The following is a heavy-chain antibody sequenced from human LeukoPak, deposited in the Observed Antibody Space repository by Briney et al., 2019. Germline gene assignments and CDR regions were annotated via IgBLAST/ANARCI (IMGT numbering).Heavy chain of an antibody. Sequence: GGSLRLSCAASGFTFSSYWMSWVRQAPGKGLEWVANIKQDGSEKYYVDSVKGRFTISRDNAKNSLYLQMNSLRAEDTALYHCARVRGIAAAGGAFDIWGQGTMVTVSS. CDR2: IKQDGSEK. CDR3: ARVRGIAAAGGAFDI. J-gene: IGHJ3*02. V-gene: IGHV3-7*03. CDR1: GFTFSSYW. D-gene: IGHD6-13*01.